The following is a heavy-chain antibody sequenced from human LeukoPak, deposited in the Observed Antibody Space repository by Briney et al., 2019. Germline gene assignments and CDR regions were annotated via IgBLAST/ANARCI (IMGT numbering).Heavy chain of an antibody. Sequence: TGGSLRLSCAASGFTFSSYWMSWVRQAPGKGLEWVANIKQDGSEKYYVDSVKGRFTISRDNAKNSLYLQMNSLRAEDTAVYYCARDDRTAAAGFDYWGQGTLVTVSS. J-gene: IGHJ4*02. CDR1: GFTFSSYW. D-gene: IGHD6-13*01. V-gene: IGHV3-7*01. CDR2: IKQDGSEK. CDR3: ARDDRTAAAGFDY.